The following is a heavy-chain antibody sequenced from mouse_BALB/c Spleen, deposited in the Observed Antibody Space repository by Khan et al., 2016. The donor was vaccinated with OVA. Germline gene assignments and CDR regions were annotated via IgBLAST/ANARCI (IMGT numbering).Heavy chain of an antibody. J-gene: IGHJ4*01. CDR3: AGGGLALYTMDY. CDR2: MRTYYGDA. CDR1: GYTFTDYA. Sequence: QVQLQQSGAELVRPGVSVKISCKGSGYTFTDYAMHWVKQSHAKSLEWIGVMRTYYGDANYNQQIKSKATKQVDKSSNTAYMDLASLTSVDSSSYYCAGGGLALYTMDYWGQGTSVTVSS. V-gene: IGHV1S137*01.